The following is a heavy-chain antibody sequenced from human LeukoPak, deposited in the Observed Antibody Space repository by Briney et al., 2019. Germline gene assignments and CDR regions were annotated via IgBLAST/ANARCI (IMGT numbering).Heavy chain of an antibody. CDR2: ISSGSTYI. V-gene: IGHV3-21*04. Sequence: PGGSLRLSCAASGFTFSSYGMNWVRQAPGKGLEWVSSISSGSTYIYYADSMKGRFTISRDNAKNSLFLQMNSLRAEDTAVYYCARESAGYGDYDYWGQGTLVTVSS. CDR3: ARESAGYGDYDY. D-gene: IGHD4-17*01. J-gene: IGHJ4*02. CDR1: GFTFSSYG.